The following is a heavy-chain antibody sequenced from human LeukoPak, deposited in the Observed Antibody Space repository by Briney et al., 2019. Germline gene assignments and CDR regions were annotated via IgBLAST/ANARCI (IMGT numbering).Heavy chain of an antibody. CDR3: ARSSGSYDGYYGVEV. CDR1: EFTFDDYV. Sequence: GGSLRLSCGVSEFTFDDYVIHWVRQGPGKGLEWVAAMSWTSGSIAYADSVKGRFNIFRDNAQSSLYLQMNSLRAEDTAFYYCARSSGSYDGYYGVEVWGQGTTVIVSS. CDR2: MSWTSGSI. V-gene: IGHV3-9*01. J-gene: IGHJ6*02. D-gene: IGHD6-19*01.